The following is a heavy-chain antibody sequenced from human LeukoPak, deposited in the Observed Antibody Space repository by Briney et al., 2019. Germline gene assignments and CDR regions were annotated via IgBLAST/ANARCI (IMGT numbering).Heavy chain of an antibody. J-gene: IGHJ4*02. CDR1: GFSFSSYE. D-gene: IGHD5-24*01. Sequence: PGGSLRLSCVASGFSFSSYEINWVRQAPGKGLEWVSYISSSGSTISYADSVKGRFTISRDNAKNSLYLQMNSLRPEDTAVYHCARFGYNDFDYWGQGTLVTVS. CDR3: ARFGYNDFDY. CDR2: ISSSGSTI. V-gene: IGHV3-48*03.